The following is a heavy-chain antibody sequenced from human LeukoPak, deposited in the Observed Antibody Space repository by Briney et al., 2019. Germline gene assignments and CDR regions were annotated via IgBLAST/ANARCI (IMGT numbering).Heavy chain of an antibody. V-gene: IGHV3-48*01. D-gene: IGHD6-6*01. CDR1: GFTFNGYG. CDR3: AKEWGSSSPFDY. CDR2: ISSISSTI. Sequence: GGSLRLSCAASGFTFNGYGMNWVRQAPGKGLEWVSYISSISSTIYYSDSVKGRFTISRDNSKNTLYLQMNSLRAEDTAVYYCAKEWGSSSPFDYWGQGTLVTVSS. J-gene: IGHJ4*02.